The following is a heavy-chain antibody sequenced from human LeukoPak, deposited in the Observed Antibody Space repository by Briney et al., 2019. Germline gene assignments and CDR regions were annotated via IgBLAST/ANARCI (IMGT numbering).Heavy chain of an antibody. CDR3: KVVPAAKRSSAQDY. CDR2: IIPIFGTA. D-gene: IGHD2-2*01. V-gene: IGHV1-69*13. CDR1: GGTFSSYA. Sequence: SVKVSCKASGGTFSSYAISWVRQAPGQGLEWMGGIIPIFGTANYAQKFQGRVTITADESTSTAYMELSSLRSEDTAVYYCKVVPAAKRSSAQDYWGQGTLVTVSS. J-gene: IGHJ4*02.